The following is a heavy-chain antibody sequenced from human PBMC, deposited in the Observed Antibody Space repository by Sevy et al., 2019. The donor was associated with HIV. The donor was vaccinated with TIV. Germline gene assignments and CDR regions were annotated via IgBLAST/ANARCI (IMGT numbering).Heavy chain of an antibody. J-gene: IGHJ4*02. CDR2: IYYSGSTYSGST. Sequence: SETLSLTCTVSGGSISSSSYYWGWIRQPPGKGLEWTGSIYYSGSTYSGSTYYNPSLKSRITISVDTSKNQFSLNLTSVTAADTALYYCARFLRPGYSYRLDYWGQGTLVTVSS. D-gene: IGHD5-18*01. CDR3: ARFLRPGYSYRLDY. CDR1: GGSISSSSYY. V-gene: IGHV4-39*01.